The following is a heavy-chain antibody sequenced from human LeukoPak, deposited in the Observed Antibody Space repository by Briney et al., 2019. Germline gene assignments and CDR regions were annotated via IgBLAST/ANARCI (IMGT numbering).Heavy chain of an antibody. CDR3: ARGRSVYGSGSYSDY. D-gene: IGHD3-10*01. CDR1: GFTFSSYA. J-gene: IGHJ4*02. V-gene: IGHV3-23*01. Sequence: GGSLRLSCAAYGFTFSSYAMSWVRQAPGKGLEWVSAISGSGGSTYYADSVKGRFTISRDNSKNTLYLQMNSLRADDTAIYYCARGRSVYGSGSYSDYWGQGTLVTVSS. CDR2: ISGSGGST.